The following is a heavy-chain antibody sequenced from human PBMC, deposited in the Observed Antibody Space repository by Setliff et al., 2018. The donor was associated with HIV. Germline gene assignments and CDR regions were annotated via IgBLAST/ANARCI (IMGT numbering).Heavy chain of an antibody. CDR3: ARLTIFGVVMATYYMDV. CDR2: IYYSGNT. D-gene: IGHD3-3*01. Sequence: SETLSLTCTVSGGSISSHYWSWIRQPPGKGPEWIGYIYYSGNTNYNPSLKSRVTISVDTSKNQFSLKLSSVTAADMAVYYCARLTIFGVVMATYYMDVWGKGTTVTVSS. V-gene: IGHV4-59*11. CDR1: GGSISSHY. J-gene: IGHJ6*03.